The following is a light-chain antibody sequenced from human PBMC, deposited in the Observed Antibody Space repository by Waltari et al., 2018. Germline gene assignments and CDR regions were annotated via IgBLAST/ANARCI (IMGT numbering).Light chain of an antibody. CDR1: QSFTSIS. CDR3: QQYDGSAVT. CDR2: STS. J-gene: IGKJ4*01. V-gene: IGKV3-20*01. Sequence: IVLTQSPDTLSLSPGERATLSCRASQSFTSISLAWYQQKPGQAPRLLIYSTSSRATDFSDRFSGSGSGTDFTLTINRLEPEDSALYHCQQYDGSAVTFGGGTRVEIK.